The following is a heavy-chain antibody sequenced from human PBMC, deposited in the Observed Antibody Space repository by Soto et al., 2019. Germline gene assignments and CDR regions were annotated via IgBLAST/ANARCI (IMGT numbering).Heavy chain of an antibody. CDR3: AIFIVIQPEATFP. CDR1: GFTINSYG. D-gene: IGHD5-18*01. Sequence: VQLVESGGGVVQPGRSLRLSCAASGFTINSYGMHWVRQSPGKGLEWVAVTSYDGTNKDYVDSVKGRFTISSDISKNTVYLQMNSLRPEDTAVYYCAIFIVIQPEATFPCGQGTLVTVSS. J-gene: IGHJ5*02. V-gene: IGHV3-30*03. CDR2: TSYDGTNK.